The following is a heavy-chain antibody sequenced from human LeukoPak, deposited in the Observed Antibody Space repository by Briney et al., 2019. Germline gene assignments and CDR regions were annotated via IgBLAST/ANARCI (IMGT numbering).Heavy chain of an antibody. CDR2: ISASNGNT. Sequence: ASVKVSCKASGYTFINYGITWVRQAPGQGVEWMGWISASNGNTNYAQKFQGRVTMTTDTSTSTAYMELRSLRSDDTAVYYCARAGAAVTMFVDPWGQGTLVTVSS. V-gene: IGHV1-18*01. J-gene: IGHJ5*02. CDR3: ARAGAAVTMFVDP. CDR1: GYTFINYG. D-gene: IGHD4-17*01.